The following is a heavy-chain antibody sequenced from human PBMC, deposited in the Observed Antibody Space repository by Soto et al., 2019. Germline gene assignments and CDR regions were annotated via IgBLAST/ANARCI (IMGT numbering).Heavy chain of an antibody. V-gene: IGHV3-74*01. CDR1: GFTFSSYW. Sequence: GGSLRLSCAASGFTFSSYWMHWVRQAPGKGLVWVSRINSDGSSTSYADSVKGRFTISRDNAKNTLYLQMNSLRAEDTAVYYCARDLTMVRGRYYYYYMDVWGKGTTVTVSS. CDR2: INSDGSST. D-gene: IGHD3-10*01. CDR3: ARDLTMVRGRYYYYYMDV. J-gene: IGHJ6*03.